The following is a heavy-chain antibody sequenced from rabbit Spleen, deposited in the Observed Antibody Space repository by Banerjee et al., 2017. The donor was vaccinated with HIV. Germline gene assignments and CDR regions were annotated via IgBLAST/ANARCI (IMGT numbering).Heavy chain of an antibody. CDR1: GFSWSVDPL. CDR3: ARETWGSTGNYGL. V-gene: IGHV1S45*01. J-gene: IGHJ4*01. CDR2: IGTGVGDT. Sequence: QEQLVESGGGLVKPGASLTLTCTASGFSWSVDPLCWVRQAPGKGLEWIACIGTGVGDTYYANWAKGRFTISKTSSTTVTLQVTSLTAADTATYFCARETWGSTGNYGLWGPGTLVTVS. D-gene: IGHD7-1*01.